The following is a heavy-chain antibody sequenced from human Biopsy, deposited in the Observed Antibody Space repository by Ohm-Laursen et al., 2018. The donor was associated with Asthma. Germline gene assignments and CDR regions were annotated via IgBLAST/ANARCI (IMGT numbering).Heavy chain of an antibody. CDR1: GGSINIGDYY. CDR2: IYYSGST. D-gene: IGHD4-17*01. V-gene: IGHV4-31*03. Sequence: TLSLTCTVSGGSINIGDYYWSWIRQLPVKGLEWIGYIYYSGSTYYNPPLKSRVSISLDTSKNQFSLSLTSVTAADMAVYYCARTTYGDDGFDPWGQGTLVTVSS. J-gene: IGHJ5*02. CDR3: ARTTYGDDGFDP.